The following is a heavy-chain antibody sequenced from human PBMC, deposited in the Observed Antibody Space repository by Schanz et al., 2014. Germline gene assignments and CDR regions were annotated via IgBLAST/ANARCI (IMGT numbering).Heavy chain of an antibody. Sequence: EVQLLESGGGLVQPGGSLRLSCAASGFTFSSYAMSWVRQAPGKGLEWVSAISGGGGTTYYADSVKGRFTISRDNSKNTLYLQMNSLRAEDTAVYYCARKMKLGVYGGKGHDSLDIWGQGTMVTDSS. V-gene: IGHV3-23*01. CDR3: ARKMKLGVYGGKGHDSLDI. D-gene: IGHD4-17*01. J-gene: IGHJ3*02. CDR2: ISGGGGTT. CDR1: GFTFSSYA.